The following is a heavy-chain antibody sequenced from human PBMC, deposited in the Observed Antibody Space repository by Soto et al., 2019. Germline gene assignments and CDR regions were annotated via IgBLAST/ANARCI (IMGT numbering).Heavy chain of an antibody. CDR3: ARFGDWGFDY. J-gene: IGHJ4*02. CDR1: GGSINSHY. Sequence: QVQLQESGPGLVRPSETLSLTCTVSGGSINSHYWSWIRQPPGKGLEGIGYIYFSGSTNYNLSLKSRVTMSVDTSKNQFSLKLESVTAADAATYYCARFGDWGFDYWGQGILVTVSS. CDR2: IYFSGST. D-gene: IGHD2-21*02. V-gene: IGHV4-59*11.